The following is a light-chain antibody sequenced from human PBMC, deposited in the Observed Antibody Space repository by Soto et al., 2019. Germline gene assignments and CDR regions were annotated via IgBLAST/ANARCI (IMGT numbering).Light chain of an antibody. CDR3: QQYNKLYT. V-gene: IGKV1-5*03. J-gene: IGKJ2*01. CDR1: QSISSW. CDR2: KAS. Sequence: DIRMTQSPSTLSASVGDRVTITCRASQSISSWLAWYQQKPGKAPKLLIYKASSLESGVPSRFSGSGSGTEFTLTISSLQPEDFATYYCQQYNKLYTFGQGTKLEIK.